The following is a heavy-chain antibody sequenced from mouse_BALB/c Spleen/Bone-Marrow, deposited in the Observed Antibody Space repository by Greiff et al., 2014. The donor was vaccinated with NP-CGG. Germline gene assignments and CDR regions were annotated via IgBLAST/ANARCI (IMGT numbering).Heavy chain of an antibody. D-gene: IGHD3-3*01. V-gene: IGHV1-67*01. CDR1: GYTFTDYA. CDR3: ARGGTGPFPY. Sequence: QVQLQQSGPELARPGESVKISCKGSGYTFTDYAMHWVKQSHAKSLERIGVITTYSANAKYNQKFKGKATMTVDKSSSTAYLELARLTSEDSDIYYCARGGTGPFPYWGQGTLVTVSA. J-gene: IGHJ3*01. CDR2: ITTYSANA.